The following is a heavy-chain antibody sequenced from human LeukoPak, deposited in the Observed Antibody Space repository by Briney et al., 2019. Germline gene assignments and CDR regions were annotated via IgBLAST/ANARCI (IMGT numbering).Heavy chain of an antibody. D-gene: IGHD2-2*01. CDR1: GGSITSSSFY. J-gene: IGHJ3*02. Sequence: SETLSHTCTLSGGSITSSSFYWGWIRQPPGKGLECIGTIYYSGITYYNSSLKSRVTISVDTSKNQFSLKLSSVTAADTAVYFRARSGPAAGRPDAFDIWGQGTMVTVSS. CDR3: ARSGPAAGRPDAFDI. V-gene: IGHV4-39*07. CDR2: IYYSGIT.